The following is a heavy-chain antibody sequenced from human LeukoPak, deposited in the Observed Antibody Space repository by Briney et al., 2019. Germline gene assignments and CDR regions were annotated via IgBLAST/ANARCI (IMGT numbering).Heavy chain of an antibody. Sequence: GASVKVSCKASGGTFSSYAISWVRQAPGQGLEWMGRIIPIFGTANYAQKFQGRVTITTDESTSTAYMELSSLRSEDTAVYYCAGVEGGVWGFDIWGQGTMVTVSS. CDR1: GGTFSSYA. CDR2: IIPIFGTA. V-gene: IGHV1-69*05. J-gene: IGHJ3*02. D-gene: IGHD2-8*02. CDR3: AGVEGGVWGFDI.